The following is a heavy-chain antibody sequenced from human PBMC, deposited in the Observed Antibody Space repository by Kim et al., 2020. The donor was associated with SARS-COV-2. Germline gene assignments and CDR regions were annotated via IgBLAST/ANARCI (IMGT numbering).Heavy chain of an antibody. CDR2: IIHIFGTA. Sequence: SVKVSCKASGGTFSSYAISWVRQAPGQGLAWMGGIIHIFGTANYAQKFQGRVTITADESTSTAYMELSSLRSEDTAVYYCAGLWFRELFPGYYYMDVWGKGTTVTVSS. D-gene: IGHD3-10*01. CDR3: AGLWFRELFPGYYYMDV. V-gene: IGHV1-69*13. J-gene: IGHJ6*03. CDR1: GGTFSSYA.